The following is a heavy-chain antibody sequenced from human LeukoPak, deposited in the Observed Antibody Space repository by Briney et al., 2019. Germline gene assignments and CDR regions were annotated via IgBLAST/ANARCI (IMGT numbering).Heavy chain of an antibody. J-gene: IGHJ4*02. CDR2: ISAYNGNT. Sequence: ASVKVSCKASGYTFSSYGISWLRQAPGQGLEWMGWISAYNGNTNYAQKLQGRVTMTTDTSTSTAYMELRSLRSDDTAVYYCATAPPYDFWSGFYSDYWGQGTLVTVST. D-gene: IGHD3-3*01. CDR1: GYTFSSYG. V-gene: IGHV1-18*01. CDR3: ATAPPYDFWSGFYSDY.